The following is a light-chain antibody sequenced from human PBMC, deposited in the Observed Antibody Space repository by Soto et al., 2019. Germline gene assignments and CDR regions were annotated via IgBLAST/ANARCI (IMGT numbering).Light chain of an antibody. CDR2: DNN. J-gene: IGLJ2*01. CDR3: GTWDNSLSAVV. CDR1: SSNIGNKY. V-gene: IGLV1-51*01. Sequence: QSVLTQPPSVSAAPGQKVTISCSGSSSNIGNKYVSWYQQLPGTAPKLLIYDNNKRPSGIPDRFSGSKSGTSATLGITGLQTGDEADYYCGTWDNSLSAVVFGGGTKVIVL.